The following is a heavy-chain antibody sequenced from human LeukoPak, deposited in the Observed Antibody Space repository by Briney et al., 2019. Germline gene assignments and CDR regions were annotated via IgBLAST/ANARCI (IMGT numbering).Heavy chain of an antibody. J-gene: IGHJ3*01. CDR2: INSDGSEG. D-gene: IGHD6-6*01. CDR3: ARSSYSSSSSV. V-gene: IGHV3-7*03. Sequence: GGSLRLSCAISGFTFSGFWMSWSRQAPGKGLEWVASINSDGSEGYYADVVKGRFTISRDNAKNSLYLQINSLRAEDTAVYYCARSSYSSSSSVWGQGTMVTASS. CDR1: GFTFSGFW.